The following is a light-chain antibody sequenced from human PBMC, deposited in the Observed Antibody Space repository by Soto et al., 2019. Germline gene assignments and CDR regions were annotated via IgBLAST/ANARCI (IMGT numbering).Light chain of an antibody. CDR2: GAS. J-gene: IGKJ2*01. V-gene: IGKV3-20*01. CDR3: QQYGSSPPFT. CDR1: QSVSSNY. Sequence: EIVLTQSPGTLSLSPGERATLSCRASQSVSSNYLAWYQQKPGQAPRLLIYGASNRATGIPDRFSGSGSGTGFTLTISRLGPEDFAVYFCQQYGSSPPFTFGQGTKVEIK.